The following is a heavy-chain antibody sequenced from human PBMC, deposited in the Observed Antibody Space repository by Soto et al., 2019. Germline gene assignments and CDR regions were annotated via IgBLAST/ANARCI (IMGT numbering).Heavy chain of an antibody. CDR3: ARDVLTLYYGDYAFDI. V-gene: IGHV3-48*01. CDR2: ISSSSSTI. CDR1: GDTFIAHG. D-gene: IGHD4-17*01. Sequence: VAGDTFIAHGMHWVRKKTGKGLEWVSYISSSSSTIYYADSVKGRFTISRDNAKNSLYLQMNSLRAEDTAVYYCARDVLTLYYGDYAFDIWGQGTMVTVSS. J-gene: IGHJ3*02.